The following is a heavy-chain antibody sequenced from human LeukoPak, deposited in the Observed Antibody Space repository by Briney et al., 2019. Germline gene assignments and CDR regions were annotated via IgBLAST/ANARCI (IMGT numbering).Heavy chain of an antibody. J-gene: IGHJ3*02. CDR3: ASRMDDAFDI. CDR1: GGSISSSSYY. V-gene: IGHV4-39*01. D-gene: IGHD1-14*01. CDR2: IYYSGST. Sequence: SETLSLTCTVSGGSISSSSYYWGWIRQPQGKGLEWIGSIYYSGSTYYNPPLKSRVTISVDTSKNQFSLKLSSVTAADTAVYYCASRMDDAFDIWGQGTMVTVSS.